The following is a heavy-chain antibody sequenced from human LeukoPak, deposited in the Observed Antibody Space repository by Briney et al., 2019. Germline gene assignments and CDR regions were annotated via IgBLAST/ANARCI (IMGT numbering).Heavy chain of an antibody. CDR2: IYHSGST. D-gene: IGHD2-21*02. V-gene: IGHV4-38-2*02. Sequence: PSETLSLTCTVSGYSISSGYYWGWIRQPPGKGLEWIGSIYHSGSTYYNPSLKSRVTISVDTSKNQFSLKLSSVTAADTAVYYCARRGRQRGDPFDYWGQGTLVTVSS. CDR3: ARRGRQRGDPFDY. J-gene: IGHJ4*02. CDR1: GYSISSGYY.